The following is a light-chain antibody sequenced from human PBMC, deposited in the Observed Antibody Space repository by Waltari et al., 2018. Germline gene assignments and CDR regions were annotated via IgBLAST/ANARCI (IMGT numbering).Light chain of an antibody. CDR2: DNN. CDR3: GTWDSSLSAVV. J-gene: IGLJ2*01. CDR1: SSNIGNNY. V-gene: IGLV1-51*01. Sequence: QSMLTQPPSVSAAPGQRVTISCSGSSSNIGNNYVSWYQQLPGTAPKLLIYDNNKRPSGIPDRFSGSKSGTSATLGITGFQTGDEADYYCGTWDSSLSAVVFGGGSKLTVL.